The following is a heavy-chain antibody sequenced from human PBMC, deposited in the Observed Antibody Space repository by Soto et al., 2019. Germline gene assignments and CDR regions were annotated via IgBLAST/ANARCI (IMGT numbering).Heavy chain of an antibody. CDR3: PRHGYSGYEKRGYCYYGKDV. CDR1: GYSFTIYW. D-gene: IGHD5-12*01. J-gene: IGHJ6*04. Sequence: GESLEISCQCSGYSFTIYWIGWVRPMPGKGLEWMGIIYPGDSHTRYSPSLQGQVTISADKSISTAYLQWSSLKDSDSAVYYCPRHGYSGYEKRGYCYYGKDVWGEGTTVTDSS. CDR2: IYPGDSHT. V-gene: IGHV5-51*01.